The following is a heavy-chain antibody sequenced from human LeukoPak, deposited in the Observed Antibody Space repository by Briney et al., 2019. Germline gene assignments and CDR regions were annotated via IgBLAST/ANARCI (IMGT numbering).Heavy chain of an antibody. V-gene: IGHV1-2*02. CDR2: INPNSGGT. CDR1: GYTFTGYY. CDR3: ARGVKIQLWEERTFGGVVCPFDY. J-gene: IGHJ4*02. Sequence: ASVKVSCKASGYTFTGYYMHWVRQAPGQGLEWMGWINPNSGGTNYAQKFQGRVTMTRDTSISTAYMELSRLRSDDTAVYYCARGVKIQLWEERTFGGVVCPFDYWGQGTLVTVSS. D-gene: IGHD5-18*01.